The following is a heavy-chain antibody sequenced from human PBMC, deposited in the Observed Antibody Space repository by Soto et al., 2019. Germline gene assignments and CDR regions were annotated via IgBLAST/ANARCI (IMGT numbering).Heavy chain of an antibody. CDR1: GFTFSNFG. CDR2: ISYDGSNK. Sequence: GWLRLPCSASGFTFSNFGMHWVRQAPGKGLEWVALISYDGSNKYYADSVKGRFTISRDTSKNTLYLQMSSLRAEDKAVYYCAKDKLSSTDAFDSWGQGTMVTV. CDR3: AKDKLSSTDAFDS. J-gene: IGHJ3*02. V-gene: IGHV3-30*18.